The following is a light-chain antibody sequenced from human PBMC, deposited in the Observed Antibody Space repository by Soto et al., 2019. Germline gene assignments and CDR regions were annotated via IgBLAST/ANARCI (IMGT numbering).Light chain of an antibody. CDR2: DAS. V-gene: IGKV3-15*01. J-gene: IGKJ5*01. Sequence: EIVLTQSPGTLSLSPGERAILSYRASQSVSRNLAWYQQKPGQAPRLLIYDASTRATGIPARFSGSGSGTEFSLTISSLQSEDFAVYYCQHYNNWPITFGQGTRLEIK. CDR3: QHYNNWPIT. CDR1: QSVSRN.